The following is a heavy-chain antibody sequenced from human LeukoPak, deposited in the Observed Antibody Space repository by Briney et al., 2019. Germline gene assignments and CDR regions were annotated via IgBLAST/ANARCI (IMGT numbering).Heavy chain of an antibody. D-gene: IGHD5-18*01. CDR2: VSGSGGST. Sequence: PGGSLRLSGAASAFTFRSYAMIWVRQAPGKGLEWVSTVSGSGGSTYYADSVKGRFTISRDNSNNTLYLQMNSLRAEDTAVYYCAKGAASRGYTYVANWGQGTLVTVSS. CDR3: AKGAASRGYTYVAN. CDR1: AFTFRSYA. V-gene: IGHV3-23*01. J-gene: IGHJ4*02.